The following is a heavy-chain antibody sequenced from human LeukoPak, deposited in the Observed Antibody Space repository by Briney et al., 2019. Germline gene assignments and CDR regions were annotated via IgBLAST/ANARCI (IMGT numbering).Heavy chain of an antibody. V-gene: IGHV1-69*01. D-gene: IGHD3-22*01. J-gene: IGHJ3*02. Sequence: SVKVSCKASGGTFSSYAISWVRQAPGQGLEWMGGIIPIFGTANYAQKFQGRVTITADESTSTAYMELSSLRSEDTAVYYCAGKLYYDSSGYYFAAFDIWGQGIMVTVSS. CDR1: GGTFSSYA. CDR3: AGKLYYDSSGYYFAAFDI. CDR2: IIPIFGTA.